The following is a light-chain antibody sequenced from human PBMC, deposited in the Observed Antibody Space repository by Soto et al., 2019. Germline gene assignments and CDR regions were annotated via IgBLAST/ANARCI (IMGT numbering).Light chain of an antibody. Sequence: DIQMTQSPSSLSASVGDRVTITCRASLGIRNDLGWYQHKPGKAPKRLIYAASSLQSGVSSRFSGGGSGTEFTLTISSLQPDDFATYYCQQYKTFWTFGPGTKVDIK. CDR2: AAS. CDR3: QQYKTFWT. CDR1: LGIRND. V-gene: IGKV1-17*01. J-gene: IGKJ1*01.